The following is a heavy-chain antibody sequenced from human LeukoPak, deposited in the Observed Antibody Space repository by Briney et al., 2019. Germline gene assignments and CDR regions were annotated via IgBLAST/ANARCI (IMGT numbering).Heavy chain of an antibody. V-gene: IGHV3-23*01. Sequence: GGSLRLSCAASGFTFSSYAMSWVRQAPGQGLEWVSAISGSGGSTYYSDSVKGRFTISRDNSKNTLYLQMNSLRAEDTAVYYCAKRSPITMVRGVIPWGQGTLVTVSS. CDR3: AKRSPITMVRGVIP. J-gene: IGHJ5*02. CDR2: ISGSGGST. CDR1: GFTFSSYA. D-gene: IGHD3-10*01.